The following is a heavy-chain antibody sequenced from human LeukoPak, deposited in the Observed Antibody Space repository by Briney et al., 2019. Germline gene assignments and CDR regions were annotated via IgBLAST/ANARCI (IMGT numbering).Heavy chain of an antibody. D-gene: IGHD2-2*01. J-gene: IGHJ4*02. CDR1: GGSFSGYY. CDR2: INHGGST. Sequence: SETLSLTCVVYGGSFSGYYWSWIRQSPGKGLQWIGEINHGGSTDYNPSLKSRVTISVDTSKNQFSLKLSSVTAADTAVYYCARYAKPGGFFDYWGQGTLVTVSS. V-gene: IGHV4-34*01. CDR3: ARYAKPGGFFDY.